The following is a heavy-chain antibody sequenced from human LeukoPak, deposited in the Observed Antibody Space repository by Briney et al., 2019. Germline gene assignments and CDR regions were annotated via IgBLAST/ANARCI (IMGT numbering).Heavy chain of an antibody. CDR2: ISLAGRT. CDR3: SRESGPFCPFGH. Sequence: SETLSLTCGVSGGSITTTNYWGWVRQPPGGGLEWIGEISLAGRTRYNPSLKSRVNISIDESKNHLYLNLASVAAADTAVYYCSRESGPFCPFGHWGQGTLVVVTS. J-gene: IGHJ4*02. CDR1: GGSITTTNY. V-gene: IGHV4-4*02. D-gene: IGHD1-26*01.